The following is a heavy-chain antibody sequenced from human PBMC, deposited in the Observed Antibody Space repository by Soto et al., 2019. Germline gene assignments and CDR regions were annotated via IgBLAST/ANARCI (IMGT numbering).Heavy chain of an antibody. CDR2: ISYDGSNK. CDR1: GFTFSSYG. V-gene: IGHV3-30*03. D-gene: IGHD4-17*01. CDR3: ARPVTRGIYYYYSMDV. J-gene: IGHJ6*02. Sequence: GGSLRLSCAASGFTFSSYGMHWVRQAPGKGLEWVAVISYDGSNKYYADSVKGRFTISRDNSKNTLYLQMNSLRAEDTAVYYCARPVTRGIYYYYSMDVWGQGTTVTVSS.